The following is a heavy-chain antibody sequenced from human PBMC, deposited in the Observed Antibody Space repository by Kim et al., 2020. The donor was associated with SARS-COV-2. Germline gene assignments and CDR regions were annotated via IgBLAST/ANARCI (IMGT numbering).Heavy chain of an antibody. Sequence: SETLSLTCTVSGGSIKTFYWNWIRQSPGKGLEWIGYIFYSGTTNYNPSLKSRVTISVDTTKNQFSLKLTSLTAADTATYYCARDRRIQKVVDLGELKGFYGMDVWGQGTTVTVSS. CDR2: IFYSGTT. CDR1: GGSIKTFY. V-gene: IGHV4-59*01. J-gene: IGHJ6*02. CDR3: ARDRRIQKVVDLGELKGFYGMDV. D-gene: IGHD3-10*01.